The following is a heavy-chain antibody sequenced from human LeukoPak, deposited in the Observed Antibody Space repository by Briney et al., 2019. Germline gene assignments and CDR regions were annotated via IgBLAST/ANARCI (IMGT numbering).Heavy chain of an antibody. J-gene: IGHJ3*02. CDR1: GYSFTSYW. D-gene: IGHD3-3*01. CDR2: IYPGDSDT. V-gene: IGHV5-51*01. Sequence: HGESLKISCKGSGYSFTSYWIGWVRPMRGKGLEWMGIIYPGDSDTRYSPSFQGQVTISADKSISTAYLQWSSLKASDTAMYYCARPITLDAFDIWGQGTMVTVSS. CDR3: ARPITLDAFDI.